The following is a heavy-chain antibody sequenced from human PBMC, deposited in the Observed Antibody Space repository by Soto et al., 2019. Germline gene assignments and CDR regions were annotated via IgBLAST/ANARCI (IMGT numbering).Heavy chain of an antibody. CDR1: RYTFANYW. V-gene: IGHV5-10-1*01. CDR3: AVKSSSWFLTLDY. CDR2: IDPNDSYT. Sequence: GGSLTISCESSRYTFANYWIGWVRQVPGKGLAWMGRIDPNDSYTNYNPSFQGHVTISADKSISTASLHCSTLKTSDPARYYNAVKSSSWFLTLDYCGQGSLVTASS. D-gene: IGHD6-13*01. J-gene: IGHJ4*02.